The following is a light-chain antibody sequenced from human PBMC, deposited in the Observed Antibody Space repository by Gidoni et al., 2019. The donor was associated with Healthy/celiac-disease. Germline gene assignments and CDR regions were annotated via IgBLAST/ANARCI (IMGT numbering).Light chain of an antibody. Sequence: DIVMTQSPDSLAVSLGERATINCKSSQSVLYSSNNKNYLAWYQQKPGQPPKLLIYWAYTRESGVPDRFSGSGSGKDFTLTISSLQAEDVAVYYCQQYYSTLKTFGQGTKVEIK. CDR1: QSVLYSSNNKNY. CDR2: WAY. CDR3: QQYYSTLKT. J-gene: IGKJ1*01. V-gene: IGKV4-1*01.